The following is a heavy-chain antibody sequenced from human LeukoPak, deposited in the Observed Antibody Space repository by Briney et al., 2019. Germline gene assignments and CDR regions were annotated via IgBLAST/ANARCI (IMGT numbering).Heavy chain of an antibody. CDR2: IRYDGSNK. CDR1: GFTFDDYA. Sequence: PGRSLRLSCAASGFTFDDYAMHWVRQAPGKGLEWVAFIRYDGSNKYYADSVKGRFTISRDNSKNSLYLQMNSLRAEDTAVYYCAKDQYDIPPAAVPYFDYWGQGTLVTVSS. J-gene: IGHJ4*02. CDR3: AKDQYDIPPAAVPYFDY. D-gene: IGHD3-9*01. V-gene: IGHV3-30*02.